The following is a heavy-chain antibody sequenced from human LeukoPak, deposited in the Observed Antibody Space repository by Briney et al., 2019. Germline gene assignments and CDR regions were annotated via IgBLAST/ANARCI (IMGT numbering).Heavy chain of an antibody. V-gene: IGHV4-30-2*01. CDR2: IYHSGST. Sequence: SQTLSLTCTVSGGSISSGGYYWSWIRQPPGKGLEWIGYIYHSGSTCYNPSLKSRVTISVDRSKNQFSLKLSSVTAEDTAVYYCAKAHGGGSSKGNLYSDYWGQGTLVTVSS. CDR1: GGSISSGGYY. J-gene: IGHJ4*02. D-gene: IGHD6-6*01. CDR3: AKAHGGGSSKGNLYSDY.